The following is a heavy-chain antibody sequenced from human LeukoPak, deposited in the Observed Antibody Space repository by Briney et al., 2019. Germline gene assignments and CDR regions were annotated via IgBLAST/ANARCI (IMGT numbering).Heavy chain of an antibody. CDR3: ARVPPPYCSGGSCYYFDY. V-gene: IGHV4-59*01. Sequence: PSETLSLTCTVSGGSISSYYWSWIRQPPGKGLEWIGYIYYSGSTNYNPSLKSRVTISVDTSKNQFSLKLSSVTAADTAVYYCARVPPPYCSGGSCYYFDYWGQGTLVTVSS. D-gene: IGHD2-15*01. CDR2: IYYSGST. J-gene: IGHJ4*02. CDR1: GGSISSYY.